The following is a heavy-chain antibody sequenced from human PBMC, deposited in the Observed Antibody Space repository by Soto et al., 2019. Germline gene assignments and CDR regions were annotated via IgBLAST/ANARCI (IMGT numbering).Heavy chain of an antibody. J-gene: IGHJ4*02. V-gene: IGHV3-23*01. Sequence: EVLLLESGGGLVQPWGSLRLSCAASGFTFSNYAVNWVRQAPGKGLEWVSTIYGGGDGTHYADSVKGRFTISRDNSKNTLYLQMNSLRAEDTAVYYCAKNRGHEPPYYSDSWGQGTLVTVSS. CDR2: IYGGGDGT. CDR1: GFTFSNYA. CDR3: AKNRGHEPPYYSDS.